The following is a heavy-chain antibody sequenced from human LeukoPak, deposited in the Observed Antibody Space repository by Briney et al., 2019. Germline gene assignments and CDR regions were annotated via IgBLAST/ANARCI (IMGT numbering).Heavy chain of an antibody. CDR3: AKGEVVVITGDY. CDR2: ISGSGGST. Sequence: GGSLRLSCAASGFAFSYFPMHWVRQAPGKGLEWVSAISGSGGSTYYADSVKGRFTISRDNSKNTLYLQMNSLRAEDTAVYYCAKGEVVVITGDYWGQGTLVTVSS. D-gene: IGHD3-22*01. J-gene: IGHJ4*02. CDR1: GFAFSYFP. V-gene: IGHV3-23*01.